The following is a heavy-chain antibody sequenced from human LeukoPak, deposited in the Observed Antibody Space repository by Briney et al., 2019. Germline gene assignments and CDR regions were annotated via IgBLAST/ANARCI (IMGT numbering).Heavy chain of an antibody. V-gene: IGHV3-66*01. D-gene: IGHD5-18*01. CDR1: GFTVSSNY. Sequence: GGSLRLSCAASGFTVSSNYMSWVRQAPGKGLEWVSVIYSGGRTYNADSVKGRFTISRDKSKNTLYLQMNSLRAEDTAVYYCARDSYGLDYWGQGTLVTVSS. CDR3: ARDSYGLDY. CDR2: IYSGGRT. J-gene: IGHJ4*02.